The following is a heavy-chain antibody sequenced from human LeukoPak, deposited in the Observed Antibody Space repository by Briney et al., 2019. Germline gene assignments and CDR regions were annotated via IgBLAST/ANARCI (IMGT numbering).Heavy chain of an antibody. Sequence: GPSVKASWKADGYSLATYDIDWVRQATGHGIEWMGWMNPNSANTAYAQNFQGRVTMTRNTSISTAYMELSSLRSEDTAVYYCARGVLTLNWFDPWGQGTLVTVSS. CDR2: MNPNSANT. J-gene: IGHJ5*02. CDR3: ARGVLTLNWFDP. CDR1: GYSLATYD. V-gene: IGHV1-8*01. D-gene: IGHD2-8*01.